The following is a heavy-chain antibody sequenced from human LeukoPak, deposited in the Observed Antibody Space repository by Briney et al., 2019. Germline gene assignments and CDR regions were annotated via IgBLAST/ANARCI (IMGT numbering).Heavy chain of an antibody. V-gene: IGHV3-9*01. J-gene: IGHJ6*03. CDR1: GFTFDDYA. CDR3: AKDRVVRGPGNYYMDV. D-gene: IGHD3-10*01. CDR2: ISWNSGSI. Sequence: GGSLRLSCAASGFTFDDYAMHWVRQAPGKGLEWVSGISWNSGSIGYADSVKGRFTISRDNAKNSLYLQMNSLRAEDTALYYCAKDRVVRGPGNYYMDVWGKGTTVTISS.